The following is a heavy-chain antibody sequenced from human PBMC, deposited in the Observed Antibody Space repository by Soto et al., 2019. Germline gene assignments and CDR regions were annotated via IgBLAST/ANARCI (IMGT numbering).Heavy chain of an antibody. Sequence: EVQLAESAGGLVQPGRSLRLSCAASGFTFDDYAMHWVRQAPGKGLEWVSGISWNSGSIGYADSVKGRFTISRDNAKNSLYLQMNSLRAEDTALYYCAKDTYSSSSNYFDYWGQGTLVTVSS. CDR1: GFTFDDYA. D-gene: IGHD6-6*01. J-gene: IGHJ4*02. CDR3: AKDTYSSSSNYFDY. V-gene: IGHV3-9*01. CDR2: ISWNSGSI.